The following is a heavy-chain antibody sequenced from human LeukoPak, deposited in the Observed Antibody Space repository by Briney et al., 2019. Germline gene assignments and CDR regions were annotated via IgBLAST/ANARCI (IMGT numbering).Heavy chain of an antibody. V-gene: IGHV3-30-3*01. CDR1: GFTFSSYW. Sequence: PGGSLRLSCVASGFTFSSYWMSWVRQAPGKGLEWVAVISYDGSNKYYADSVKGRFTTSRDNSKNTLYLQMNSLRAEDTAVYYCASGNYDFWSGYPYGMDVWGQGTTVTVSS. D-gene: IGHD3-3*01. CDR2: ISYDGSNK. CDR3: ASGNYDFWSGYPYGMDV. J-gene: IGHJ6*02.